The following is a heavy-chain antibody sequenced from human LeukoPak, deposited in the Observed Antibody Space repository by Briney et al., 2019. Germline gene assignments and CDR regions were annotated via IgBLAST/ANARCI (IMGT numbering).Heavy chain of an antibody. D-gene: IGHD6-13*01. V-gene: IGHV3-7*01. CDR3: ATGGSSSWYVHAFDK. Sequence: DSVKGRFTISRDNAKNSLYLQMNNLRAEDTGLYFCATGGSSSWYVHAFDKWGQGTLVTVSS. J-gene: IGHJ4*02.